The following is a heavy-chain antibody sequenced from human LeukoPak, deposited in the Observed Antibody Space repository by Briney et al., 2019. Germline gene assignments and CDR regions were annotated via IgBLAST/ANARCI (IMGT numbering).Heavy chain of an antibody. CDR3: ARDRGYCTNGVCYRYDY. V-gene: IGHV1-18*01. CDR2: ISAYSGNT. D-gene: IGHD2-8*01. CDR1: GGTFSSYA. Sequence: ASVKVSCKASGGTFSSYAISWVRQAPGQGLEWMGWISAYSGNTNYAQKLQGRVTMTTDTSTSTAYMELRSLRSDDTAVYYCARDRGYCTNGVCYRYDYWGQGTLVTVSS. J-gene: IGHJ4*02.